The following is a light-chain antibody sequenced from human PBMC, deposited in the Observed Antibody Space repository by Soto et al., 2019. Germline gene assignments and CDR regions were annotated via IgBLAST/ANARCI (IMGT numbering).Light chain of an antibody. CDR2: EVT. V-gene: IGLV2-14*01. Sequence: HSVLTQPASVSGSPGQSITISCTGTSSDIGGYNYVSWYQQHPGKAPKLMIYEVTNRPSGVSNRFSGSKSGNTASLTISGLQAEDEADYYCSSSTNTITVIFGGGTKLTVL. J-gene: IGLJ2*01. CDR3: SSSTNTITVI. CDR1: SSDIGGYNY.